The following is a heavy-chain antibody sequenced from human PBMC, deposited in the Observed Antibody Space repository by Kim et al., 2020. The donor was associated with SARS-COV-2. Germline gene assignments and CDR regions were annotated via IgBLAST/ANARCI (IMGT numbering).Heavy chain of an antibody. Sequence: GGSLRLSCAASGFTVSSNYMSWVRQAPGKGLEWVSVIYSGGSTYYADSVKGRFTISRDNSKNTLYLQMNSLRAEDTAVYYCARWFYDSSGYYPGGAFDIWGQGTMVTVSS. CDR1: GFTVSSNY. CDR3: ARWFYDSSGYYPGGAFDI. CDR2: IYSGGST. J-gene: IGHJ3*02. D-gene: IGHD3-22*01. V-gene: IGHV3-66*01.